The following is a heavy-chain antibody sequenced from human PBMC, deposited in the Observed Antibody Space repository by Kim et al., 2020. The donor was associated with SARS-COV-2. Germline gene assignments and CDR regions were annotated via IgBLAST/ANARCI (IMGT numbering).Heavy chain of an antibody. V-gene: IGHV1-46*01. Sequence: QKFQGRVPMTRDTSTSTVYMELSSLRSEDTAVYYCARDEAETFGGGWFDPWGQGTLVTVSS. J-gene: IGHJ5*02. CDR3: ARDEAETFGGGWFDP. D-gene: IGHD3-16*01.